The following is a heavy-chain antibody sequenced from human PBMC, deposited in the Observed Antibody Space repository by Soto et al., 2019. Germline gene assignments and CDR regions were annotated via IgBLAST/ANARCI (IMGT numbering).Heavy chain of an antibody. D-gene: IGHD6-13*01. Sequence: PLQPLPDTWTVSRGDISGRDCYWAWIRKPPVKGLEWIASIDYVASTFYNSSLESRVTISVAMSKNLFSLKLTSLTATDTAVYFCTGPPALRAAVAGFAPWRQGTLVTVPS. CDR2: IDYVAST. CDR3: TGPPALRAAVAGFAP. V-gene: IGHV4-39*02. J-gene: IGHJ5*02. CDR1: RGDISGRDCY.